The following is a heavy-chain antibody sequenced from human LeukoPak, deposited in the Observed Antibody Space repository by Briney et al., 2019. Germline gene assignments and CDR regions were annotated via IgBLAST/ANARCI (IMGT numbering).Heavy chain of an antibody. J-gene: IGHJ5*02. CDR3: ATDPGRIGYCSSTSCYGFDP. CDR1: GYTLTELS. D-gene: IGHD2-2*01. Sequence: WASVKVSCKVSGYTLTELSMHWVRLAPGKGLEWMGGFDPEDGETIYAQKFQGRVTMTEDTSTDTAYMELSSLRSEDTAVYYCATDPGRIGYCSSTSCYGFDPWGQGTLVTVSS. V-gene: IGHV1-24*01. CDR2: FDPEDGET.